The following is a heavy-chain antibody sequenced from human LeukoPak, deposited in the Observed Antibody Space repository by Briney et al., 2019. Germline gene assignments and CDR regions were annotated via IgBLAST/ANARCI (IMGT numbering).Heavy chain of an antibody. J-gene: IGHJ4*02. CDR2: IYYSGST. V-gene: IGHV4-61*01. Sequence: SETLSLTCTVSGGSISSSSYYWSWIRQPPGKGLEWIGYIYYSGSTNYNPSLKSRVTISVDTSKNQFSLKLSSVTAADTAVYYCASFPGGSEKDWGQGTLVTVSS. CDR1: GGSISSSSYY. CDR3: ASFPGGSEKD.